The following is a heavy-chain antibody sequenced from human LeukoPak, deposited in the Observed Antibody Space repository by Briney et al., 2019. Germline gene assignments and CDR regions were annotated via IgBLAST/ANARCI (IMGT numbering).Heavy chain of an antibody. Sequence: ASVKVSCKVSGYTLTELSMRWVRQAPGKGLEWMGGFDPEDGETIYARKFQGRVTMTEDTSTDTTYMELSSLRSEDTAIYYCTTLSWYDRVNYFDYWGQGTLVTVSS. V-gene: IGHV1-24*01. CDR3: TTLSWYDRVNYFDY. J-gene: IGHJ4*02. D-gene: IGHD6-13*01. CDR2: FDPEDGET. CDR1: GYTLTELS.